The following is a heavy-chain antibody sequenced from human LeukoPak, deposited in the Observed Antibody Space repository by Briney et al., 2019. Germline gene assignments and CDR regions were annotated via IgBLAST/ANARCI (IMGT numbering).Heavy chain of an antibody. CDR3: APGGIPPNYYYGMDV. D-gene: IGHD1-14*01. J-gene: IGHJ6*02. V-gene: IGHV3-30-3*01. Sequence: GGSLRLSCAASGFTFSSYAMHWVRQAPGKGLEWVAVISYDGSNKYYADSVKGRFTISRDNAKNSLYLQMNSLRAEDTAVYYCAPGGIPPNYYYGMDVWGQGTTVTVSS. CDR2: ISYDGSNK. CDR1: GFTFSSYA.